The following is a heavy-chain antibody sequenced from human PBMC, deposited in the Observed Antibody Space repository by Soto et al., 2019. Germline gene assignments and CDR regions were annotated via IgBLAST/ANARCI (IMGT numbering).Heavy chain of an antibody. V-gene: IGHV4-61*01. CDR1: GGSVSSGSYY. Sequence: SETLSLTCTVSGGSVSSGSYYWSWIRQPPGKGLEWIGYMYNSGSTNYNPSLKSRVIISVDTSKNQFSLKLSSVTAADTAVYYRARVSSGWYYFDYWGQGTLVTVSS. J-gene: IGHJ4*02. CDR3: ARVSSGWYYFDY. D-gene: IGHD6-19*01. CDR2: MYNSGST.